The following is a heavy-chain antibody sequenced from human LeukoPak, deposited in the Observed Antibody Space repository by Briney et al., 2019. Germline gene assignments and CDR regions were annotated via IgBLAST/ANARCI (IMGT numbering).Heavy chain of an antibody. V-gene: IGHV4-34*01. J-gene: IGHJ1*01. CDR3: ARGLEYDILTGYPEYFQH. CDR1: GGSFSGYY. D-gene: IGHD3-9*01. CDR2: INHSGST. Sequence: SETLSLTCAVYGGSFSGYYWSWIRQPPGKGLEWIGEINHSGSTNYNPSLKSRVTISVDTSKNQFSLKLSSVTAADTAVYYCARGLEYDILTGYPEYFQHWGQGTLSPSPQ.